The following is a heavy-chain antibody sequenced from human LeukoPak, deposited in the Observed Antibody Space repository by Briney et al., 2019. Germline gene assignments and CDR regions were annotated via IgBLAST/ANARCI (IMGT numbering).Heavy chain of an antibody. V-gene: IGHV1-2*04. CDR2: INPNSGGT. Sequence: ASVKVSCKASGYTFTGYYMHWVRQAPGQELEWMGWINPNSGGTNYAQKFQGWVTMTRDTSISTAYMELSRLRSDDTAVYYCARGGGVVRGVIINLDYWGRGTLVTVSS. CDR1: GYTFTGYY. D-gene: IGHD3-10*01. J-gene: IGHJ4*02. CDR3: ARGGGVVRGVIINLDY.